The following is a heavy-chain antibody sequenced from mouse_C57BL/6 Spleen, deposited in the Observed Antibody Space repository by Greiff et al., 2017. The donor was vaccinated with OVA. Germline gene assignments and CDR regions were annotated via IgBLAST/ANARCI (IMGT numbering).Heavy chain of an antibody. CDR3: TDLGQPHFDY. CDR1: GFTFSNYW. V-gene: IGHV6-3*01. CDR2: IRLKSDNYAT. Sequence: EVKVEESGGGLVQPGGSMKLSCVASGFTFSNYWMNWVRQSPEKGLEWVAQIRLKSDNYATLYAESVKGRFTILRDDSKSSVYLQMNNLRAEDTGIYFCTDLGQPHFDYWGQGTTLTVSS. D-gene: IGHD4-1*01. J-gene: IGHJ2*01.